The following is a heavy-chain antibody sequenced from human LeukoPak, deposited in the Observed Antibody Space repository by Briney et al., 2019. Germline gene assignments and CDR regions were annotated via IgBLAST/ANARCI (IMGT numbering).Heavy chain of an antibody. D-gene: IGHD4-17*01. V-gene: IGHV3-48*01. CDR1: GFTFSSYS. J-gene: IGHJ6*02. Sequence: GGSLRLSYAASGFTFSSYSMNGLRQPPGEGLEWVSYIRGSSSPIYYADSVKSRFTISNDNAKNLLYLQMSSLSADDPALYCCARQCDYWGQGILVTVSSVLDVWGQGTTVTVSS. CDR3: ARQCDYWGQGILVTVSSVLDV. CDR2: IRGSSSPI.